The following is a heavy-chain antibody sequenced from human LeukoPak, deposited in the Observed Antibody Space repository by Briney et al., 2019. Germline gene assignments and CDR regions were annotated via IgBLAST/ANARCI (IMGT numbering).Heavy chain of an antibody. CDR1: GFTFSSYS. CDR2: ISSSSSYI. Sequence: GGSLRLSCAASGFTFSSYSMNWVRQAPGKGLEWVSSISSSSSYIYYADSVKGRFTISRDNAKNSLYLHMNSLRAEDTAVYYCARGGEMATTDYWGQGTLVTVSS. D-gene: IGHD5-24*01. CDR3: ARGGEMATTDY. V-gene: IGHV3-21*01. J-gene: IGHJ4*02.